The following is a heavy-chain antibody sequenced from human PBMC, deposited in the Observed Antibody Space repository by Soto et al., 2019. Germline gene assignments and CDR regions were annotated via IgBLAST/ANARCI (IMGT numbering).Heavy chain of an antibody. CDR1: GFTVSSNY. CDR2: IYSDGST. J-gene: IGHJ6*02. V-gene: IGHV3-66*01. Sequence: SLRLSCAASGFTVSSNYISWVRQAPGKGLEWVSVIYSDGSTYYADSVKGRFTISRDNSKNTLYLQMNSLRPEDTAVYYCAREKNSNQYYYRVDVWCQGTTVTVAS. CDR3: AREKNSNQYYYRVDV. D-gene: IGHD2-2*01.